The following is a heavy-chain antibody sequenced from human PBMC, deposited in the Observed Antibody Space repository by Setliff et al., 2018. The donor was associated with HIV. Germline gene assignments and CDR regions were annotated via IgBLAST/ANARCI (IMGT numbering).Heavy chain of an antibody. V-gene: IGHV1-3*01. CDR3: ARGRGLYSSGYYIDY. Sequence: VKVSCKTSGYSFTSYTMHWLRQAPGQRPEWMGWINVVTVNTKYSLKLQGRVTITRDTSATAVYMELRSLRPEDTAVYYCARGRGLYSSGYYIDYWGQGTLVTVSS. J-gene: IGHJ4*02. D-gene: IGHD6-19*01. CDR2: INVVTVNT. CDR1: GYSFTSYT.